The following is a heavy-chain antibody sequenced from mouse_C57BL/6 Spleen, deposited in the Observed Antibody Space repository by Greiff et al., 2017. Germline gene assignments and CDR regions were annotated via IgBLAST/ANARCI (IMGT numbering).Heavy chain of an antibody. CDR3: AREGGYGSSPHWYFDV. V-gene: IGHV1-82*01. CDR2: IYPGDGDT. CDR1: GYAFSSSW. D-gene: IGHD1-1*01. J-gene: IGHJ1*03. Sequence: VQLQQSGPELVKPGASVKISCKASGYAFSSSWMNWVKQRPGKGLEWLGRIYPGDGDTNYTGKFKGKATLTADNTSSTAYMQLSSLTSEDSAVYFWAREGGYGSSPHWYFDVWGTGTTVTVSS.